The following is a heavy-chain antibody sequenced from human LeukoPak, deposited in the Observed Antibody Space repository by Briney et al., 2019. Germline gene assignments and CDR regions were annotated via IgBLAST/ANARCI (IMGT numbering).Heavy chain of an antibody. CDR3: AKDYWNDGFDY. CDR2: ISYDGSNK. CDR1: RCTFSSYG. J-gene: IGHJ4*02. V-gene: IGHV3-30*18. D-gene: IGHD1-1*01. Sequence: PGRSLRLSCAASRCTFSSYGMHWVRQAPGKGLEWGAVISYDGSNKYYADSVKGRFTISRDNSKNTLYLQMNSLRAEDTAVYYCAKDYWNDGFDYWGQGTLVTVSS.